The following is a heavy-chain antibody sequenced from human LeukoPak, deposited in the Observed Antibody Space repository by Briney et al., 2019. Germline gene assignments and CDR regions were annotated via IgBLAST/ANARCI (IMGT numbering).Heavy chain of an antibody. CDR2: ISSSGSTI. V-gene: IGHV3-11*01. Sequence: GGSLRLSCAASGFTFSDYYMRWVRQAPGKGLEWVSYISSSGSTIYYADSVKGRFTISRDNAKNSLYLQMNSLRAEDTAVYYCARTILVATTYFDYWGQGTLVTVSS. CDR1: GFTFSDYY. J-gene: IGHJ4*02. CDR3: ARTILVATTYFDY. D-gene: IGHD5-12*01.